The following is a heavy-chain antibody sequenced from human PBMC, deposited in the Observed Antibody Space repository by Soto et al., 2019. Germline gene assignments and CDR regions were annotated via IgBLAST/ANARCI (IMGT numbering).Heavy chain of an antibody. V-gene: IGHV4-59*12. CDR2: IYYSGST. J-gene: IGHJ6*02. Sequence: SETLSLTRTVSGGSISSYYWSWIRQPPGKGLEWIGYIYYSGSTNYNPSLKSRVTISVDTSKNQFSLKLSSVTAAGTAVYYCALRPYYYYGMDVWGQGTTVTVSS. CDR1: GGSISSYY. CDR3: ALRPYYYYGMDV. D-gene: IGHD3-16*01.